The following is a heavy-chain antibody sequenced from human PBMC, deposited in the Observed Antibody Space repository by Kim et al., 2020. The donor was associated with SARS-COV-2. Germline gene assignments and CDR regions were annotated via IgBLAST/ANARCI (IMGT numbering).Heavy chain of an antibody. CDR2: IGGGDDI. CDR1: GFKFSSYA. Sequence: GGSLRLSCTASGFKFSSYAMGWVRQAPGKGLEWVSSIGGGDDIEYADSVKGRFTVSRDNSKNTLHLQMSSLGADDTAVYFCAKDAVNGNGLWDYFEYWGQGTQVTVSS. D-gene: IGHD2-8*01. J-gene: IGHJ4*02. CDR3: AKDAVNGNGLWDYFEY. V-gene: IGHV3-23*01.